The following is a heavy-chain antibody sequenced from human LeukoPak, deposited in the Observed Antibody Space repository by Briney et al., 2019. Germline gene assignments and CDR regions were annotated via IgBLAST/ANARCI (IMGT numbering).Heavy chain of an antibody. Sequence: GRSLRLSCAASGFSFSSAWMNWVRQAPGKWLEWVVFTRSKTDGGTTDYAAPVRGRFTISRDDIQNTMYPQMNSLKTEYTAVYYCRLVVTPQGLDSWGQGTLVTVSS. CDR2: TRSKTDGGTT. CDR1: GFSFSSAW. D-gene: IGHD3-22*01. V-gene: IGHV3-15*01. CDR3: RLVVTPQGLDS. J-gene: IGHJ4*02.